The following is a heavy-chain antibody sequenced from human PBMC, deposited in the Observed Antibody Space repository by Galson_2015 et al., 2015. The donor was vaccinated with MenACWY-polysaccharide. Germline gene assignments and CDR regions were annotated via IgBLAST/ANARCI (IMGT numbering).Heavy chain of an antibody. Sequence: SVKVSCKASGYSFSGHEISWMRKAPGQGLEWMGRISGYNGDTKDAQNFQGRLTMTTESSTSTLDMDLKSLLFDDTAVYYCATAPAGQRGHAHWAQGTLVTVSS. CDR2: ISGYNGDT. D-gene: IGHD2-2*01. CDR3: ATAPAGQRGHAH. V-gene: IGHV1-18*01. CDR1: GYSFSGHE. J-gene: IGHJ4*02.